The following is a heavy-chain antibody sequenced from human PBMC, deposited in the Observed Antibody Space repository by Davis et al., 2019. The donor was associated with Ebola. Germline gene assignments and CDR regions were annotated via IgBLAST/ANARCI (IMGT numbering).Heavy chain of an antibody. CDR3: ARSLAAADFYYYYGMDV. V-gene: IGHV1-18*01. CDR2: ISAYNGNT. D-gene: IGHD6-13*01. CDR1: GYTFTSYG. Sequence: ASVKVSCKASGYTFTSYGISWVRQAPGQGLEWMGWISAYNGNTNYAQKFQGRVTMTRNTSISTAYMELSSLRSEDTAVYYCARSLAAADFYYYYGMDVWGQGTTVTVSS. J-gene: IGHJ6*02.